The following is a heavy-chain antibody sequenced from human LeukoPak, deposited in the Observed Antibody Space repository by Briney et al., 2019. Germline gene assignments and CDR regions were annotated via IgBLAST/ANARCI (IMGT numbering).Heavy chain of an antibody. V-gene: IGHV4-4*02. Sequence: PSGTLSLTCAVSGGSISSSNWWSWVRQPPGKGLEWIGEIYHSGSTNYNPSLKSRVTISVDKSKNQLSLNLRSVTAADTAVYYCARLKADFPGIPATGPFTGYFDLWGRGTLVTVSS. CDR1: GGSISSSNW. J-gene: IGHJ2*01. D-gene: IGHD6-13*01. CDR2: IYHSGST. CDR3: ARLKADFPGIPATGPFTGYFDL.